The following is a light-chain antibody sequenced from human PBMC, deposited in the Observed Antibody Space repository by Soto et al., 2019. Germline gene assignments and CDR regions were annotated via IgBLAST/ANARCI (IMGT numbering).Light chain of an antibody. Sequence: EIVLTQSPGTLSLSPGERATLSCRASQRVSNNYLAWYQQTPGQAPRLLIYGASSRATDVPDRFSGSGSGTDFTLTISRLEPEDLAVYYCHQYSSSPNTFGQGTKVEIK. CDR1: QRVSNNY. V-gene: IGKV3-20*01. J-gene: IGKJ2*01. CDR3: HQYSSSPNT. CDR2: GAS.